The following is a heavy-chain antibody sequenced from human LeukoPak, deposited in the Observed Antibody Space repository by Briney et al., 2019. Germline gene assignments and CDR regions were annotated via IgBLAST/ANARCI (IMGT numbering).Heavy chain of an antibody. Sequence: GRSLRLSCAASGFTFSSYAMHWVRQAPGKGLEWVAVISYDGSNKYYADSVKSRFTISRDNSKNTLYLQMNSLRAEDTAVYYCAKGGDGYNFSPDYWGQGTLVTVSS. CDR2: ISYDGSNK. D-gene: IGHD5-24*01. CDR1: GFTFSSYA. J-gene: IGHJ4*02. V-gene: IGHV3-30-3*01. CDR3: AKGGDGYNFSPDY.